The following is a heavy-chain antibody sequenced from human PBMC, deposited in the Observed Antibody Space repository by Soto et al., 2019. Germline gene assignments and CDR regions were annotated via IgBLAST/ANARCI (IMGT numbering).Heavy chain of an antibody. CDR3: ARFSGGVYNTYYFYYGMDV. CDR1: GYSFTSYG. J-gene: IGHJ6*02. D-gene: IGHD2-15*01. CDR2: ITTYNGNT. V-gene: IGHV1-18*04. Sequence: GASLKVSCKASGYSFTSYGISWVRQAPGQGLDWMGWITTYNGNTKYAQDLQGRVTMTTDTSTSRAYMELRSLRSDDTAVYYCARFSGGVYNTYYFYYGMDVWGQGTTVTVSS.